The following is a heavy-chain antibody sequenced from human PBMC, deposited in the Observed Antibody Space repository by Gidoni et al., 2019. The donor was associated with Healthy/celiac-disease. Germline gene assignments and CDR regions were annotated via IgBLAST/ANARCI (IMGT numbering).Heavy chain of an antibody. CDR3: AREGDGYSYDY. J-gene: IGHJ4*02. CDR2: ISYDGSNK. D-gene: IGHD5-18*01. V-gene: IGHV3-30-3*01. CDR1: GFTFSSYS. Sequence: QLQLVESGGGVVQPGRSLRLSCAASGFTFSSYSMHWVRQAPGKGLEWVAGISYDGSNKYYADSVKGRFTISRDNSKNTLYLQMNSLRAEDTAVYYCAREGDGYSYDYWGQGTLVTVSS.